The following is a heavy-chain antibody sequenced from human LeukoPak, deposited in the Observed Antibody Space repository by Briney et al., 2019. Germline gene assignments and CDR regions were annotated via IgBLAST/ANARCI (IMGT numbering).Heavy chain of an antibody. CDR2: IYYSGST. V-gene: IGHV4-59*01. Sequence: PSETLSLPCTVSGGSISSYYWSWIRQPPGKGLGWIGYIYYSGSTNYNPSLKSRVTISVDTSKNQFSLKLSSVTAADTAVYYCAREVPRSSSWYYYYYYGMDVWGQGTTVTVSS. D-gene: IGHD6-13*01. CDR3: AREVPRSSSWYYYYYYGMDV. J-gene: IGHJ6*02. CDR1: GGSISSYY.